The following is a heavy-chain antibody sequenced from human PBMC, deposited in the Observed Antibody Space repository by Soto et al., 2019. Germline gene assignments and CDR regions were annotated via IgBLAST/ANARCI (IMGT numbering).Heavy chain of an antibody. Sequence: SETLSLTCAVSGGSISSSNWWSWVRQPPGKGLEWIGEIYHSGSTNYNPSLKSRVTISVDKSKNQFSLKLSSVTAADTAVYYCARDPRQTYSTSWYLGYYYYYGMDVWGQGTTVTVSS. J-gene: IGHJ6*02. CDR1: GGSISSSNW. V-gene: IGHV4-4*02. CDR3: ARDPRQTYSTSWYLGYYYYYGMDV. CDR2: IYHSGST. D-gene: IGHD6-13*01.